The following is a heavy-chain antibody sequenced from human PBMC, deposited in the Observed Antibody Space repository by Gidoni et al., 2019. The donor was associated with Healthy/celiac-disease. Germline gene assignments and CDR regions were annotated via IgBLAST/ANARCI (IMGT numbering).Heavy chain of an antibody. V-gene: IGHV3-23*01. CDR3: AAMTTVPTIDY. D-gene: IGHD4-17*01. CDR1: GFTFSSYA. CDR2: SRGSGGST. J-gene: IGHJ4*02. Sequence: EVQLLESGGGLVQPGGSLRLACAASGFTFSSYAMSWVRQAPGKGLEWVSASRGSGGSTYYADSVKGRFTISRDNSKNTLYLQMNSLRAEETAVYYCAAMTTVPTIDYWGQGTLVTVSS.